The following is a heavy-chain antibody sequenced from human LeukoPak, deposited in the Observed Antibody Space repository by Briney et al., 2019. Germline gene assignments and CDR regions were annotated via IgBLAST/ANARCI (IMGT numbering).Heavy chain of an antibody. V-gene: IGHV3-53*01. D-gene: IGHD3-22*01. J-gene: IGHJ4*02. Sequence: GGSLRLSCAASGFTVSSNYMSWVRQAPGKGLEWVSVIYSGGSTYYADSVKGRFTISRDNSKNTLYLQMNSLRAEDTAVYYCARDSPYYYDSSGYHYWGQGTLVTVSS. CDR1: GFTVSSNY. CDR2: IYSGGST. CDR3: ARDSPYYYDSSGYHY.